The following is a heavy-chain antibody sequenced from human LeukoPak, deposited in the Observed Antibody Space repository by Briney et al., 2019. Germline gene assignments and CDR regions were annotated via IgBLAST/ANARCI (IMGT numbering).Heavy chain of an antibody. CDR3: ARNNWGIDY. V-gene: IGHV3-74*01. D-gene: IGHD7-27*01. CDR1: GFTFSSHW. CDR2: IDSFGNTM. J-gene: IGHJ4*02. Sequence: GGSLRLSCEASGFTFSSHWMHWVRQDPGRGLLWVSRIDSFGNTMGYADFVKGRFIISRDNAKNTLYLEMNSLREEDTAVYYCARNNWGIDYWGRGALVTASS.